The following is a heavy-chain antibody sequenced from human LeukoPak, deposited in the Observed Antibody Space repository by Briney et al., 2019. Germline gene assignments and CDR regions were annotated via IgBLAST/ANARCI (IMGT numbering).Heavy chain of an antibody. Sequence: SETLSLTCTVSGGSISSYYWSWIRQSPGKGLEWIGYIHYSGSTTYNPSLKSRVTISVDTSKNQFSLKLSSVTAADTAVYYCASLLQGFFDYWGQGTLVTVSS. CDR1: GGSISSYY. J-gene: IGHJ4*02. V-gene: IGHV4-59*01. CDR3: ASLLQGFFDY. CDR2: IHYSGST.